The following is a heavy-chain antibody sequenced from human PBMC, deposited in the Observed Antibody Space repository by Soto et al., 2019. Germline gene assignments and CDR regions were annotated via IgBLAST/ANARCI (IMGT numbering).Heavy chain of an antibody. CDR2: IYWDDDK. CDR3: AHSKYSRSYFDY. Sequence: SGPTLVNPTQTLTLTCTFSGFSLSTSDVGVGWIRQPPGKALEWLAIIYWDDDKRYSPSLKSRLTITKDTSKNQVVLTVTNMDPVDTATYYCAHSKYSRSYFDYWGQGPLATVSS. J-gene: IGHJ4*02. D-gene: IGHD6-6*01. CDR1: GFSLSTSDVG. V-gene: IGHV2-5*02.